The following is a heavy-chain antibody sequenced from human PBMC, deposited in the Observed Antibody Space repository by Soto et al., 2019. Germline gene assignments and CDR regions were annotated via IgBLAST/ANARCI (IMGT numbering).Heavy chain of an antibody. D-gene: IGHD6-19*01. CDR2: TSSSGGTT. CDR3: PDHLSGSKCFDY. V-gene: IGHV3-23*01. CDR1: GFTFTNYA. J-gene: IGHJ4*02. Sequence: EVQLLESGGDLVQPGGSLRLSCAASGFTFTNYALSWVRQAPGKGLEWVSATSSSGGTTYYADSVKGRFTISRDNSKNTLYLQMNSLGAEDTAVYYCPDHLSGSKCFDYWGQGTPDTVSS.